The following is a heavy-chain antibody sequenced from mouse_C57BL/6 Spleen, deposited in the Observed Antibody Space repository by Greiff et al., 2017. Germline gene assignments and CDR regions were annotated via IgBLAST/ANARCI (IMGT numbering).Heavy chain of an antibody. CDR2: IYPRDGST. V-gene: IGHV1-78*01. J-gene: IGHJ2*01. CDR3: ARRLYYYGSSYSFDY. D-gene: IGHD1-1*01. Sequence: VQLQQSDAELVKPGASVKISCKVSGYTFTDHTIHWMKQRPEQGLEWIGYIYPRDGSTKYNEKFKGKATLTADKSSSTAYMQLNSLTSADSAVYFCARRLYYYGSSYSFDYWGQGTTLTVSS. CDR1: GYTFTDHT.